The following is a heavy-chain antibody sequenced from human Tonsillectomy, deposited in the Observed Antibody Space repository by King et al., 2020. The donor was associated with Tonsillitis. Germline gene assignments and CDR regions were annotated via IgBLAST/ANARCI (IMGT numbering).Heavy chain of an antibody. CDR2: ISWNSGII. D-gene: IGHD2-2*02. CDR1: GFTFDDYA. V-gene: IGHV3-9*01. J-gene: IGHJ5*02. Sequence: VQLVESGGGLVQPGRSLRLSCAASGFTFDDYAMHWVRQAPGKGLEWVSGISWNSGIIDYADSVRGRFTISRDNAKNSLYLQMNSLRAEDTAFYYCAKDIAPQYCRSTSCYTENWFDPWGQGTLVTVSS. CDR3: AKDIAPQYCRSTSCYTENWFDP.